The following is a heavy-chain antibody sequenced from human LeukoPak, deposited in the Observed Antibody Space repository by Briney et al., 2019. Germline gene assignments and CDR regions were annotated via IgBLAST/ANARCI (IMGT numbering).Heavy chain of an antibody. CDR3: AREGDYYERGFDY. V-gene: IGHV3-53*01. D-gene: IGHD3-22*01. J-gene: IGHJ4*02. CDR1: GFTVSSNY. CDR2: IYSGGSA. Sequence: GGSLRLSCAASGFTVSSNYMSWVRQAPGKGLEWVSVIYSGGSAYYADSVKGRFTISRDNSKNTLYLQMNSLRAEDTAVYYCAREGDYYERGFDYWGQGTLVTVSS.